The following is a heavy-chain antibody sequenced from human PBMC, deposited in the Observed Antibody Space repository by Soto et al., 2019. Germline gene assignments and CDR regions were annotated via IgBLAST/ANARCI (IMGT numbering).Heavy chain of an antibody. V-gene: IGHV3-74*01. CDR3: TRGPRPTSVGTGAY. J-gene: IGHJ4*02. Sequence: EVQLVESGGGLVQPGGSLRLSCAASGFTFSTYWMHLVRQAPGKGLVWVSRINYDGSSTDYADSVKGRFTISRDNAKNTLYLQMNTLTAEDTAVYYCTRGPRPTSVGTGAYWGQGTLVTVSS. D-gene: IGHD3-10*01. CDR2: INYDGSST. CDR1: GFTFSTYW.